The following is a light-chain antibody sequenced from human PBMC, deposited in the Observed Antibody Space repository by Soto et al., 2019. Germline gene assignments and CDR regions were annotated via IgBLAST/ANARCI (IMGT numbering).Light chain of an antibody. Sequence: QSVLTQSPSASASLGASVKLTCTLSSGHSSYAIAWHQQQPEKGPRYLMKLNSYGSHSKGHGIPDRFSGSSSGAERYLTISSLQSEDEADYYWKTWVTVIQVFGGGTTLTVL. CDR1: SGHSSYA. V-gene: IGLV4-69*01. CDR3: KTWVTVIQV. J-gene: IGLJ2*01. CDR2: LNSYGSH.